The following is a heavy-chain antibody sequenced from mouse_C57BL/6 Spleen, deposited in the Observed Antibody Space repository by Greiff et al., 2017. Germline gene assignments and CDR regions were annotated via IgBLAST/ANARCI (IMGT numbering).Heavy chain of an antibody. D-gene: IGHD1-1*02. CDR2: ISDGGSYT. CDR1: GFTFSSYA. V-gene: IGHV5-4*01. Sequence: EVKLVASGGGLVKPGGSLKLSCAASGFTFSSYAMSWVRQTPEKRLEWVATISDGGSYTYYPDNVKGRFTISSDNAKNNLYLQLSHLKAEDTAMYYCAIEVLWEWAWFAYWGQGTLVTVSA. CDR3: AIEVLWEWAWFAY. J-gene: IGHJ3*01.